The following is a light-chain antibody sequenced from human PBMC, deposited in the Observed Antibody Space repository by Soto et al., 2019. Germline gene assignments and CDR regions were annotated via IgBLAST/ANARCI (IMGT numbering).Light chain of an antibody. CDR1: QSFRGL. Sequence: EGVLTQSPVTLSLSPGEIATLSCRASQSFRGLLAWYQQKPGQAPRLLIYDAYNRATGIPPRFSGSGSGTDFTLTISSLEPEDSAVYYCQQRHMWPITFGQGTRLEI. V-gene: IGKV3-11*01. CDR2: DAY. J-gene: IGKJ5*01. CDR3: QQRHMWPIT.